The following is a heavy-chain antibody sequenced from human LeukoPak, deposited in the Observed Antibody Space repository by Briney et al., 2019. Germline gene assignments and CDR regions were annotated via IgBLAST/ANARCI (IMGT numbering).Heavy chain of an antibody. D-gene: IGHD2-8*02. Sequence: SVKVSCKASGFTFTTSAVQWVRQARGQRLEWIGGIVVGSGNTDHAQKFQGRLTITRDISTSTAYMELSSLTSDDTAVYYCAAVPNANAWYWDDAFDIWGQGTMVTVSS. CDR3: AAVPNANAWYWDDAFDI. CDR1: GFTFTTSA. J-gene: IGHJ3*02. V-gene: IGHV1-58*01. CDR2: IVVGSGNT.